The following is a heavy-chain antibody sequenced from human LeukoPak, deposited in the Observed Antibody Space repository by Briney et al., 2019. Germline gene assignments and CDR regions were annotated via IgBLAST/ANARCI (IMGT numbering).Heavy chain of an antibody. J-gene: IGHJ4*02. CDR1: GYTFTSYG. CDR2: ISAYNGNT. V-gene: IGHV1-18*01. Sequence: ASVNVSCKASGYTFTSYGISWVRQAPGQGLEWMGWISAYNGNTNYAQKLQGRVTMTTDTSTSTAYMELRSLRSDDTAVYYCASIYDSSGYYDYWGQGTLVTVSS. CDR3: ASIYDSSGYYDY. D-gene: IGHD3-22*01.